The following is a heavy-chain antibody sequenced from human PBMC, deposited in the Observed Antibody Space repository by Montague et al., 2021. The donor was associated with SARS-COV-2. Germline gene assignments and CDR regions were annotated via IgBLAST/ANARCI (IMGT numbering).Heavy chain of an antibody. D-gene: IGHD3-10*01. V-gene: IGHV3-30*18. J-gene: IGHJ6*02. CDR2: ISYDGSNK. CDR1: GFTFSSYG. Sequence: SLRLSCAASGFTFSSYGMHWVRQAPGKGLEWVAVISYDGSNKYYADSVKGRFTISRDNSKNTLYLQMNSLRAEDTAVYYCAKCGGGLIKGQLAYYYYGMDVWGQGTTVTVSS. CDR3: AKCGGGLIKGQLAYYYYGMDV.